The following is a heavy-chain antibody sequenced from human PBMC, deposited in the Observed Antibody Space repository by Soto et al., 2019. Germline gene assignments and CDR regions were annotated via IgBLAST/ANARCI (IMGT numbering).Heavy chain of an antibody. CDR2: ISGSGGST. D-gene: IGHD6-6*01. J-gene: IGHJ4*02. Sequence: TGGSLRLSCAASGFTFSSYAMSWVRQAPGKGLEWVSAISGSGGSTYYADSVKGRFTISRDNSKNTLYLQMNSLRAEDTAVYYCAKDIGSSSSGPCDYWGQGTLVTVSS. CDR3: AKDIGSSSSGPCDY. V-gene: IGHV3-23*01. CDR1: GFTFSSYA.